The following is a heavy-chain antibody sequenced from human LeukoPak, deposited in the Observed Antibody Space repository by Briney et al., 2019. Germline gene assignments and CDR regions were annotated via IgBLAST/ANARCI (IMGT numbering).Heavy chain of an antibody. J-gene: IGHJ4*02. Sequence: GGSLRLSCAVSGFSFSGSAVHWVRQASGKGLEWVARIRSKDNKYATAYVASVKGRFIISRDDSKSTAYLQMNSLKVEDTAVYYCTAGSPCRGDCYRYLDYWGQGSLVTVSS. V-gene: IGHV3-73*01. CDR1: GFSFSGSA. CDR3: TAGSPCRGDCYRYLDY. D-gene: IGHD2-21*02. CDR2: IRSKDNKYAT.